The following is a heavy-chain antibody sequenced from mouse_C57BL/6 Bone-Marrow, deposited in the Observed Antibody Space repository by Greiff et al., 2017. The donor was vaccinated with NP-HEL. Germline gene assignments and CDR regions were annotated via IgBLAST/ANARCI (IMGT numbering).Heavy chain of an antibody. CDR3: ARRGITTVVEGGYFDV. Sequence: QVQLQQPGAELVKPGASVKLSCKASGYTFTSYWMHWVKQRPGQGLEWIGMIHPNSGSTNYNEKFKSKATLTVDKSSSTAYMQLSSLTSEDSAVYYCARRGITTVVEGGYFDVWGTGTTVTVSS. D-gene: IGHD1-1*01. CDR2: IHPNSGST. CDR1: GYTFTSYW. J-gene: IGHJ1*03. V-gene: IGHV1-64*01.